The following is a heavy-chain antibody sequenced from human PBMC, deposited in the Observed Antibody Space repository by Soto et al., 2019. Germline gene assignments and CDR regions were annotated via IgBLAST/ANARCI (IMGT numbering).Heavy chain of an antibody. CDR2: INPNSGGT. Sequence: QVQLVQSGPEVKKPGASVKVSCKASGYTFTDYYMQWVRQAPGQGLEWMGWINPNSGGTNSAPKFQGRVSMTRDTSISTAYLELSSLRSDDTAVYYCAGPGGISSWGQGTLVIVSS. CDR3: AGPGGISS. D-gene: IGHD1-26*01. V-gene: IGHV1-2*02. CDR1: GYTFTDYY. J-gene: IGHJ4*02.